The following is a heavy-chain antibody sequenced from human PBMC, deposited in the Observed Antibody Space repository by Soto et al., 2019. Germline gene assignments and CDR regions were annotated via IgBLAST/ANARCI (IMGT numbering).Heavy chain of an antibody. J-gene: IGHJ5*02. V-gene: IGHV6-1*01. D-gene: IGHD3-22*01. CDR2: TYYRSRFFS. CDR3: AREARPHTYYYDSSGYYYPPPNWFDP. Sequence: SQTLSLTCAISGDSVSSYSAAWNWIRQSPSGGLEWLGRTYYRSRFFSDYAESVKSRIIINPDTSKNQFSLQLKSVTPEDTAVYYCAREARPHTYYYDSSGYYYPPPNWFDPWGQGTLVTVSS. CDR1: GDSVSSYSAA.